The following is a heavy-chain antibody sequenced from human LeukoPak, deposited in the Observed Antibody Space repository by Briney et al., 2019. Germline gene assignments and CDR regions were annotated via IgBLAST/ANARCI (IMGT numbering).Heavy chain of an antibody. CDR2: ISDDGSKG. V-gene: IGHV3-30*18. J-gene: IGHJ4*02. D-gene: IGHD2-21*01. Sequence: GGSLRLSWAASGFSFNSHGMHWVPQAPDKGLEWVAVISDDGSKGYYADSVKGRFTISRENSKNVLYLQMSSLRAEDTAVYYCAKDYNRGLPDYWGQGTLVIVSS. CDR1: GFSFNSHG. CDR3: AKDYNRGLPDY.